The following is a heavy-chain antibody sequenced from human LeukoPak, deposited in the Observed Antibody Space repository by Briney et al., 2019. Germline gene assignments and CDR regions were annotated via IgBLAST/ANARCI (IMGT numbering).Heavy chain of an antibody. CDR3: AREPWGGDYAVMDV. D-gene: IGHD4-17*01. CDR1: GGSISSGDYY. Sequence: PSETLSLTCAVSGGSISSGDYYWSWIRQPPGKGLEWIGYIYYSGSTYYNPSLKSRVTISVDTSKNQFSLKLSSVTAADTAVYYCAREPWGGDYAVMDVWGQGTTVTVSS. V-gene: IGHV4-30-4*01. J-gene: IGHJ6*02. CDR2: IYYSGST.